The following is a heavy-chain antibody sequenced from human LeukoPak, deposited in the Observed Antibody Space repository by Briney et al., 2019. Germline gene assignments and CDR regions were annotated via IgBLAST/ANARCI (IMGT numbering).Heavy chain of an antibody. V-gene: IGHV3-7*04. J-gene: IGHJ4*02. Sequence: GGSLRLSCAASGFTFSSYWMSWVRQAPGKGLEWVATIKQDGSDQFYMESVKGRFTISRDNAKNSLYLQINSLSAEDTAVYYCARPRTTDYYFDYWGQGTLVTVSS. D-gene: IGHD4/OR15-4a*01. CDR3: ARPRTTDYYFDY. CDR2: IKQDGSDQ. CDR1: GFTFSSYW.